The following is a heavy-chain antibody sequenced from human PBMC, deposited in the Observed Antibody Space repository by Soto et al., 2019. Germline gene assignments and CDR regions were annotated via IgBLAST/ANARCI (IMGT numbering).Heavy chain of an antibody. V-gene: IGHV4-4*07. Sequence: PSETLSLTCNVSGGSIRSYYWSWVRQPAGKALEWIGRVYTTGSTNYNPSLRSRVSMSVDTSKNQFSLTVTSVTAADTAVYYCAREGASGFGMDVWGQGTTVTVSS. J-gene: IGHJ6*02. D-gene: IGHD1-26*01. CDR2: VYTTGST. CDR3: AREGASGFGMDV. CDR1: GGSIRSYY.